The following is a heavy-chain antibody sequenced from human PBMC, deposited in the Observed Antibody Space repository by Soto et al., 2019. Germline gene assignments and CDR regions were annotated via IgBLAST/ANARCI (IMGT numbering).Heavy chain of an antibody. CDR3: ARRSVYSRFRNYYYGMDV. J-gene: IGHJ6*02. CDR2: INHSGST. CDR1: GGSFSGYY. Sequence: SETLSLTCAVYGGSFSGYYWSWIRQPPGKGLEWIGEINHSGSTNYNPSLKSRVTISVDTSKNQFSLKLSSVTAADTAVYYCARRSVYSRFRNYYYGMDVWGQGTTVTVSS. V-gene: IGHV4-34*01. D-gene: IGHD6-13*01.